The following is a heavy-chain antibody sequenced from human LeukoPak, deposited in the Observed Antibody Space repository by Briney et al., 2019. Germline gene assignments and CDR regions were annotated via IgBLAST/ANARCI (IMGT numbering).Heavy chain of an antibody. CDR3: ASFVVVPAAIRMVEGY. J-gene: IGHJ4*02. Sequence: SQTLSLTCTVSGGSISSGSYYWSWIRQPAGKGLVWIGRIYTSGSTNYNPSLKSRVTISVDTSKNQFSLKLSSVTAADTAVYYCASFVVVPAAIRMVEGYWGQGTLVTVSS. D-gene: IGHD2-2*01. CDR1: GGSISSGSYY. CDR2: IYTSGST. V-gene: IGHV4-61*02.